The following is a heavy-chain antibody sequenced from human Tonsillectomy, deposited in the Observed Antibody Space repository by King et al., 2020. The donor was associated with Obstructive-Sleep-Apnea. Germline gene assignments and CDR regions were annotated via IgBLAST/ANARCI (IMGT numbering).Heavy chain of an antibody. CDR3: ARDRQQLADY. CDR2: ISAYNGNT. Sequence: QLVQSGAEVKKPGASVKVSCKASGYTFINYGFTWVRQAPGQALEWMGWISAYNGNTNYAQNLQGRVSMTTATSTSTAYMELTSLISDDTAVYYCARDRQQLADYWGQGTLVTVSS. CDR1: GYTFINYG. D-gene: IGHD6-13*01. J-gene: IGHJ4*02. V-gene: IGHV1-18*04.